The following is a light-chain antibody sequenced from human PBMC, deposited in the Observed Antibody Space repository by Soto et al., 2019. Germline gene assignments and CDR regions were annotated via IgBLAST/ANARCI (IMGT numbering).Light chain of an antibody. CDR1: QGISNY. Sequence: DIQMTQSPSSLSASVGDRVTITCRASQGISNYLAWYQQKPGKVPKLLIYAASTLQSGVPSRFSGSGSGTDFTLTISSMLPEEVATYYCPKYNSAPPYTFGQGTKLEIK. CDR3: PKYNSAPPYT. CDR2: AAS. J-gene: IGKJ2*01. V-gene: IGKV1-27*01.